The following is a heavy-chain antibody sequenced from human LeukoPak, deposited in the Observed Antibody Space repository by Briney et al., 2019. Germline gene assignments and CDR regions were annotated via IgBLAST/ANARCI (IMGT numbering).Heavy chain of an antibody. D-gene: IGHD6-19*01. Sequence: GGSLRLSCAASGFTFSSYDMSWVRPAPGKGLEWVSSISGVSTYYTDSVKGRFTISRDNSKNTLCLQMNSLRIDDTAVYYCAKDLSRAVAADWFDPRGRGTLVTVSS. CDR1: GFTFSSYD. J-gene: IGHJ5*02. V-gene: IGHV3-23*01. CDR2: ISGVST. CDR3: AKDLSRAVAADWFDP.